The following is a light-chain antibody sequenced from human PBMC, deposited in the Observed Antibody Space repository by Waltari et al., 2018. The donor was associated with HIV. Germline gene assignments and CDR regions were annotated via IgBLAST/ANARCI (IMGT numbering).Light chain of an antibody. J-gene: IGLJ2*01. CDR3: NSRDSSGNHLV. V-gene: IGLV3-19*01. CDR2: GKN. Sequence: SSELTQDPAVSVALGQTVRITCPGVSLRSYYASWYQQKPGQAPVLGIYGKNNRPSGIPDRFTGSSSGNTASLTITGAQAEDEADYYCNSRDSSGNHLVFGGGTKLTVL. CDR1: SLRSYY.